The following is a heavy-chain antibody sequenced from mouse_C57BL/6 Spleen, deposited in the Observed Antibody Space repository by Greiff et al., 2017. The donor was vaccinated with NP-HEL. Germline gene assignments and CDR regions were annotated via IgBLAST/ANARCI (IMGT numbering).Heavy chain of an antibody. V-gene: IGHV5-6*01. Sequence: EVQLVESGGDLVKPGGSLKLSCAASGFTFSSYGMSWVRQTPDKRLEWVATISSGGSYTYYPDSVKGRFTISRDNAKNTLYLQMSSLKSEDTAMYYCARQGDSSYYSNYDAMDYWGQGTSVTVSS. J-gene: IGHJ4*01. CDR1: GFTFSSYG. D-gene: IGHD2-5*01. CDR2: ISSGGSYT. CDR3: ARQGDSSYYSNYDAMDY.